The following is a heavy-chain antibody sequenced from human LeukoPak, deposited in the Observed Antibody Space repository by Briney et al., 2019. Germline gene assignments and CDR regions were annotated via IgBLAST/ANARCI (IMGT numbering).Heavy chain of an antibody. D-gene: IGHD6-19*01. CDR3: ARERIAVAGGFDY. J-gene: IGHJ4*02. CDR2: ISYDGSNK. V-gene: IGHV3-30*04. Sequence: GRSLRLSCAAPGFTFSSYAMHWVRQAPGKGLEWVAVISYDGSNKYYADSVKGRFTISRDNSKNTLYLQMNSLRAEDTAVYYCARERIAVAGGFDYWGQGTLVTVSS. CDR1: GFTFSSYA.